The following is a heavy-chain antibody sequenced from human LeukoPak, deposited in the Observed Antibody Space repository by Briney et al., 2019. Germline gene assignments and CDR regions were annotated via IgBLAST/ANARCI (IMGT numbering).Heavy chain of an antibody. CDR1: GGSISSANW. CDR3: ARHMATPGTRGFDS. J-gene: IGHJ4*02. V-gene: IGHV4-4*02. CDR2: IYLGGKT. D-gene: IGHD5-24*01. Sequence: SETLSLNCAVSGGSISSANWWSWVRQPPGKGLEWIGEIYLGGKTNYNPSLKSRVTISIDTSKNQFSLKLISVTAADTALYYCARHMATPGTRGFDSWGQGTLVTVSS.